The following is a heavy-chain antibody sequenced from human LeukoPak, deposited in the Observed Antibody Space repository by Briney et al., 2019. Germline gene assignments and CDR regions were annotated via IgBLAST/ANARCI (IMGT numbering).Heavy chain of an antibody. CDR2: ITGSGDNT. CDR1: GFTFGDYA. J-gene: IGHJ4*02. D-gene: IGHD3-10*01. CDR3: ARGSGSYYHYFDY. V-gene: IGHV3-23*01. Sequence: GGSLRLSCTASGFTFGDYAMSWVRQAPGKGLDWVSAITGSGDNTYYADSVKGRFTISRDNSKNTLYLQMNSLRAEDTAVYYCARGSGSYYHYFDYWGQGTLVTVSS.